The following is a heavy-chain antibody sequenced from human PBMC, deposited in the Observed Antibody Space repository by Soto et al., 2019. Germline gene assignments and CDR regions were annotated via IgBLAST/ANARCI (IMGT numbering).Heavy chain of an antibody. J-gene: IGHJ6*02. CDR1: GFTFSSYG. CDR2: ISYDGSNK. Sequence: TGGSLRLSCAASGFTFSSYGMHWVRQAPGKGLEWVAVISYDGSNKYYADSVKGRFTISRDNSKNTLYLQMNSLRAEDTAVYYCAKDLGSPRYSSSWYTQYYYYGMDVWGQGTTVTVSS. V-gene: IGHV3-30*18. CDR3: AKDLGSPRYSSSWYTQYYYYGMDV. D-gene: IGHD6-13*01.